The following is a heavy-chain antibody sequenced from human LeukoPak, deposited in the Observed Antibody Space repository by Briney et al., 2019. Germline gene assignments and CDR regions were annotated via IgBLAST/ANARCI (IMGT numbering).Heavy chain of an antibody. V-gene: IGHV3-48*03. CDR2: ISSSGSTI. J-gene: IGHJ6*03. CDR3: PRGRGPYYYYYYYMDV. CDR1: GFTFSSYE. D-gene: IGHD5-24*01. Sequence: GGSLRLSCAASGFTFSSYEMNWVRQAPGKGLEWVSYISSSGSTIYYADSVKGRFTISRDNAKNSLYLQMNSLRAEDTAVYYCPRGRGPYYYYYYYMDVWGKGTTVTVSS.